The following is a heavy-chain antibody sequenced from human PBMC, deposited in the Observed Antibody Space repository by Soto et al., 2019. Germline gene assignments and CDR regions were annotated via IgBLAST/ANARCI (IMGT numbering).Heavy chain of an antibody. CDR3: SRDQGYCSGGSCYGRGWFDP. Sequence: QVQLVESGGGVVQPGRSLRLSCAASGFTFSSYGMHWVRQAPGKGLEWVAVIWYDGSNKYYADSVKGRFTISIDNSKNTLYLQMNRLRAEDTAVYYCSRDQGYCSGGSCYGRGWFDPWGQGNLVTASS. V-gene: IGHV3-33*01. CDR2: IWYDGSNK. D-gene: IGHD2-15*01. CDR1: GFTFSSYG. J-gene: IGHJ5*02.